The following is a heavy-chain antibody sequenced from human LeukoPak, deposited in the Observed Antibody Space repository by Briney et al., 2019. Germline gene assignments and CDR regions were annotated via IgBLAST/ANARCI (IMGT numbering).Heavy chain of an antibody. CDR2: ISYDGSNK. J-gene: IGHJ6*03. V-gene: IGHV3-30*01. CDR3: ARDQSGSYWIYYYYYMDV. CDR1: GFTFSSYA. D-gene: IGHD1-26*01. Sequence: GGSLRLSCAASGFTFSSYAMHWVRQAPGKGLEWVAVISYDGSNKYYADSVKGRFTISRDNSKNTLYLQMNSLRAEDTAVYYCARDQSGSYWIYYYYYMDVWGKGTTVTVSS.